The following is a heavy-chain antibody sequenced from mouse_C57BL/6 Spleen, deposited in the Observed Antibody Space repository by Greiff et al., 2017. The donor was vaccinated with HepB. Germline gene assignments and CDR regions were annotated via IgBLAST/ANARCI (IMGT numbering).Heavy chain of an antibody. CDR3: TSTVVATPYAMDY. CDR1: GYTFTDYE. Sequence: LRESGAELVRPGASVTLSCKASGYTFTDYEMHWVKQTPVHGLEWIGAIDPETGGTAYNQKFKGKAILTADKSSSTAYMELRSLTSEDSAVYYCTSTVVATPYAMDYWGQGTSVTVSS. D-gene: IGHD1-1*01. CDR2: IDPETGGT. V-gene: IGHV1-15*01. J-gene: IGHJ4*01.